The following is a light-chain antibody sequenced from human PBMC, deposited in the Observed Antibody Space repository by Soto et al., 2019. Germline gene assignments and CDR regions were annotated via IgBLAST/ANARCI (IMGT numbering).Light chain of an antibody. CDR1: QSVSSTF. Sequence: EIVLTQSPGTLSLSPGERATLSCRASQSVSSTFLSWYQQKPGQAPRLLIYGASTRATGIPDRFSGSGSGTDVTLTISRLEPEDLAVYYCQQYDSSLLTCGGATKVEFK. CDR3: QQYDSSLLT. J-gene: IGKJ4*01. CDR2: GAS. V-gene: IGKV3-20*01.